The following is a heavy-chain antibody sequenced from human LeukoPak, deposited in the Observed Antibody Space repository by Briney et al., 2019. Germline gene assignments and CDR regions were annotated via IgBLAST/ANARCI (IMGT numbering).Heavy chain of an antibody. J-gene: IGHJ5*02. CDR1: GYSISSGYY. CDR2: IYHSGST. Sequence: SETLSLTCTVSGYSISSGYYWGWIRQPPGKGLEWIGSIYHSGSTYYNPSLKGRVTISVDTSKNQFSLKLSSVTAADTAVYFCARLRGAYYDFWSGYLVAFDPWGQGTLVTVSS. D-gene: IGHD3-3*01. CDR3: ARLRGAYYDFWSGYLVAFDP. V-gene: IGHV4-38-2*02.